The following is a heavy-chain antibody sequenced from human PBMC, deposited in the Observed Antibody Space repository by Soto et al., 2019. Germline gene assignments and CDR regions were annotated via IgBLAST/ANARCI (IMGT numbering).Heavy chain of an antibody. CDR1: GYTFTSYG. CDR2: ISAYNGNT. D-gene: IGHD4-17*01. Sequence: ASVKVSCKASGYTFTSYGISWVRQAPGQGLEWMGWISAYNGNTNYAQKLQGRVTMTTDTSTSTAYMELRSLRSDDTAVYYCARGSGDYGDYALLAFDYWGQGTLVTVSS. J-gene: IGHJ4*02. CDR3: ARGSGDYGDYALLAFDY. V-gene: IGHV1-18*01.